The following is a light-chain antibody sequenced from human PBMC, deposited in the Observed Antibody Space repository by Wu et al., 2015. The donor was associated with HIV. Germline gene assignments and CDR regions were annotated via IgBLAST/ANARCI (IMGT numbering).Light chain of an antibody. J-gene: IGKJ2*01. Sequence: DIQMTQSPSSLSASVGDRVTITCRASQSISSYLNWYQQKPGKAPKLLIYAASSLQSGVPSRFSGSGSGTDFTLTISRLEPEDFAVYYCQHYADSPPYTFGQGTKLDIK. V-gene: IGKV1-39*01. CDR1: QSISSY. CDR3: QHYADSPPYT. CDR2: AAS.